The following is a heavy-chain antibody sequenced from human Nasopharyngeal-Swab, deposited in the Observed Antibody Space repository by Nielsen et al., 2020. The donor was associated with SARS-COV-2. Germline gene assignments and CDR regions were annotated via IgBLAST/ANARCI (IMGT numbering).Heavy chain of an antibody. CDR1: GFTFSSYS. CDR3: ARDPGRWVRGVYY. V-gene: IGHV3-21*01. CDR2: ISSSSSYI. Sequence: ETLSLTCAASGFTFSSYSMNWVRQAPGKGLEWVSSISSSSSYIYYADSVKGRFTISRDNAKNSLYLQMNSLRAEDTAVYYCARDPGRWVRGVYYWGQGTLGTVSS. J-gene: IGHJ4*02. D-gene: IGHD3-10*01.